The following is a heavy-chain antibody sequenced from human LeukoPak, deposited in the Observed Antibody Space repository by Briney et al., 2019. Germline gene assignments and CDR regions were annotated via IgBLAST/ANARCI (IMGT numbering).Heavy chain of an antibody. CDR2: ISYDGSNK. D-gene: IGHD6-13*01. CDR3: AKDLLLVAAGTVY. V-gene: IGHV3-30*18. Sequence: VKPGGSLILSCAASGFTFSSYGMHWVRQAPGKGLEWVAVISYDGSNKYYADSVKGRFTISRDNSKNTLYLQMNSLRAEDTAVYYCAKDLLLVAAGTVYWGQGTLVTVSS. CDR1: GFTFSSYG. J-gene: IGHJ4*02.